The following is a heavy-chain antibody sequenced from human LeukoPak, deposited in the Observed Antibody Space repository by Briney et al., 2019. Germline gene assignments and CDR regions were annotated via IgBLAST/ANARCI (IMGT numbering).Heavy chain of an antibody. V-gene: IGHV1-24*01. J-gene: IGHJ4*02. Sequence: ASVKVSCKVSGYTLTELSMHWVRQAPGKGLEWMGGFDPEDGETIYAQKFQGRVTMTEDTSTDTAYMELSSLRSEDTAVYYYATDITIFGVVILFDYWGQGTLVTVSS. D-gene: IGHD3-3*01. CDR3: ATDITIFGVVILFDY. CDR1: GYTLTELS. CDR2: FDPEDGET.